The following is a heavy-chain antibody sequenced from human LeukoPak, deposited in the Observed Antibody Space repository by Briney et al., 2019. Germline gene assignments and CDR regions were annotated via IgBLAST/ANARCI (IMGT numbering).Heavy chain of an antibody. CDR3: AKAPANYVDTAMGTFDY. CDR1: GFTFSSYA. CDR2: FSGSGGST. J-gene: IGHJ4*02. D-gene: IGHD5-18*01. Sequence: PGGSLRLSCAASGFTFSSYAMSWVRQAPGKGLECISGFSGSGGSTYYADSVKGRFTISRDNSKNTLYLQMNSLRAEDTAVYYCAKAPANYVDTAMGTFDYWGQGTLVTVSS. V-gene: IGHV3-23*01.